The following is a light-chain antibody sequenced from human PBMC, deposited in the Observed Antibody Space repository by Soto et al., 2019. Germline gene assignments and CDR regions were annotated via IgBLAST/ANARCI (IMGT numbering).Light chain of an antibody. J-gene: IGKJ2*03. CDR1: ESFGSSY. CDR2: GTS. Sequence: EIVLTQSPGTLSLSPGEGATLFCRASESFGSSYLAWYQQKPGQSPRLLIYGTSSRATGMPDRFSGSVSGTDITLAIGRLELGDFAVYFCQEYGGSPKYSFGQGTKLE. CDR3: QEYGGSPKYS. V-gene: IGKV3-20*01.